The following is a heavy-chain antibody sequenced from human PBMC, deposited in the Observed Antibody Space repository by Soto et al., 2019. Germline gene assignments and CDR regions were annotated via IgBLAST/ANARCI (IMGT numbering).Heavy chain of an antibody. D-gene: IGHD6-25*01. CDR1: GYSFTVNS. J-gene: IGHJ4*02. Sequence: ASVTVSCKASGYSFTVNSMHWVRQAPGQGLEWMGWINPNNGGTNYAQKFQGGVTMTRDTSISTAYMDLSRLKSDDTAVYYCVMQRGGVVYWGQGTLVTVSS. V-gene: IGHV1-2*02. CDR2: INPNNGGT. CDR3: VMQRGGVVY.